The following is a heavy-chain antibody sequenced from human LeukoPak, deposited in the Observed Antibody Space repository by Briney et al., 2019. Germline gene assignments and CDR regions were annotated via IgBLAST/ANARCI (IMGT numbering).Heavy chain of an antibody. CDR3: GRVTIFSPSHYYGMDV. Sequence: ASVKVSCKASGYTFTDYYIHWVRQAPGRGPEWMGWIKANSGDTNYAQKFQGRVTLTRDTSINTAYMEVNRLRSDDTAVYCCGRVTIFSPSHYYGMDVWGQGTAVTVSS. CDR1: GYTFTDYY. D-gene: IGHD3-3*01. V-gene: IGHV1-2*02. CDR2: IKANSGDT. J-gene: IGHJ6*02.